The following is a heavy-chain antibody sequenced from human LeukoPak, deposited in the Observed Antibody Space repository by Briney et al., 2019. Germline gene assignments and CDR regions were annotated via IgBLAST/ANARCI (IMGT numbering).Heavy chain of an antibody. Sequence: PGGSLRLSCAASGFTFSSYAMSWVRQAPGKGLEWVSAISGSGGSTYYADSVKGRFTISRDNAKNSLYLQMNSLRAEDTAVYYCARGRSITMVRGVPDYWGQGTLVTVSS. CDR1: GFTFSSYA. CDR2: ISGSGGST. J-gene: IGHJ4*02. D-gene: IGHD3-10*01. V-gene: IGHV3-23*01. CDR3: ARGRSITMVRGVPDY.